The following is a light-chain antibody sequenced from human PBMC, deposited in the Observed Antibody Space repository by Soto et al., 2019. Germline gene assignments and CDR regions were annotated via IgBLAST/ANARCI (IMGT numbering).Light chain of an antibody. CDR2: DTA. V-gene: IGLV7-46*01. CDR1: TGPVATGHY. Sequence: QAVVTQEPSLTVSPGGTVTLTCGSSTGPVATGHYAYWFHQKPGQAPRPLIYDTANKFSWTPARLSGSLLGGKAALTLSGAQPEDEAAYYCFLYIGGYVFGPGTKLTVL. J-gene: IGLJ1*01. CDR3: FLYIGGYV.